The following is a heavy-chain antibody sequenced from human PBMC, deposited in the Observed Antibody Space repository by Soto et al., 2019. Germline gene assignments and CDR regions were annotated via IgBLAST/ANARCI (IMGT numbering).Heavy chain of an antibody. V-gene: IGHV2-5*02. CDR1: GLSLRTTGVG. CDR2: CYWDDDH. J-gene: IGHJ6*02. Sequence: QVTLKESGPTLVKPTQTLTLTCTVSGLSLRTTGVGVGWVRHPPGRALEWLALCYWDDDHRYNPSLRSRLTISKDIFENQVVLTMTNMDTVDTPRYYCVQSRCGGDGLEIYSSHAYNGLDVWGQGTRVTVSS. CDR3: VQSRCGGDGLEIYSSHAYNGLDV. D-gene: IGHD2-21*02.